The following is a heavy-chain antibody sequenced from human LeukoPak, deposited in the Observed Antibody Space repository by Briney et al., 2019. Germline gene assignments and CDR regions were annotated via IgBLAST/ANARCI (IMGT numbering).Heavy chain of an antibody. CDR3: TTDMNYYYFDY. V-gene: IGHV3-15*01. Sequence: GGSLRLSRAASGFTFSDYYMSWIRQAPGKGLEWVGRIKSKTDGGTTDYAAPVKGRFTISRDDSKNTLYLQMNSLKTEDTAVYYCTTDMNYYYFDYWGQGTLVTVSS. D-gene: IGHD3-10*01. CDR2: IKSKTDGGTT. J-gene: IGHJ4*02. CDR1: GFTFSDYY.